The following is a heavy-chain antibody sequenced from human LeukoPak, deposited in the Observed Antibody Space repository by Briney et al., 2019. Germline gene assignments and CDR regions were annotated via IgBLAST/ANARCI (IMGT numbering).Heavy chain of an antibody. CDR2: ISYDGSNK. J-gene: IGHJ5*02. CDR1: GFTFSSYA. V-gene: IGHV3-30-3*01. Sequence: PGRSLRLSCAAPGFTFSSYAMHWVRQAPGKGLEWVAVISYDGSNKYYADSVKGRFTISRDNSKNTLYLQMNSLRAEDTAVYYCARTYCGGDCYSDWFDPWGQGTLVTVSS. CDR3: ARTYCGGDCYSDWFDP. D-gene: IGHD2-21*02.